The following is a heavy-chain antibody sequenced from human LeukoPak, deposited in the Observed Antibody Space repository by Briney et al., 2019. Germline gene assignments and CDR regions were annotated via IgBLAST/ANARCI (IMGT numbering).Heavy chain of an antibody. J-gene: IGHJ6*03. CDR2: ISWNSGSI. CDR1: GFTFDDYA. Sequence: GGSLRLSCAASGFTFDDYAMHWVRQAPGKGLELVSGISWNSGSIGYADSVKGRFTISRDNAKNSLYLQMNSLRAEDTALYYCAKLVDENGYMDVWGKGTTVTVSS. CDR3: AKLVDENGYMDV. V-gene: IGHV3-9*01. D-gene: IGHD6-13*01.